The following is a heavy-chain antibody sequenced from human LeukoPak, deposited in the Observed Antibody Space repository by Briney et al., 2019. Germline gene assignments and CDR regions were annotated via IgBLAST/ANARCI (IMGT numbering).Heavy chain of an antibody. CDR2: IYYSGST. CDR3: ARGFYDSSGYYGYDY. D-gene: IGHD3-22*01. J-gene: IGHJ4*02. V-gene: IGHV4-30-4*01. Sequence: PSETLSLTCTVSGRSISSGDYYWSWIRQPPGKGLEWIGYIYYSGSTYYNPSLKSRVTISVNTSKNQFSLKLSSVTAADTAVYYCARGFYDSSGYYGYDYWGQGTLVTVSS. CDR1: GRSISSGDYY.